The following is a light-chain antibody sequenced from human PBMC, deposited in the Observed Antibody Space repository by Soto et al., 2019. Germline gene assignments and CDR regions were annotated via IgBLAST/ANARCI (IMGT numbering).Light chain of an antibody. CDR1: QNVLYSSNNKDY. V-gene: IGKV4-1*01. Sequence: DIVMTQSPDSLAVSLGERATINCKSSQNVLYSSNNKDYLAWYQQKPGQPPKLLIYWASTRESGVPDRFSGSGVWNEFTFPISSLQAEDVAVYYCQQYYSTPLTFGGGTKVEIK. CDR2: WAS. CDR3: QQYYSTPLT. J-gene: IGKJ4*01.